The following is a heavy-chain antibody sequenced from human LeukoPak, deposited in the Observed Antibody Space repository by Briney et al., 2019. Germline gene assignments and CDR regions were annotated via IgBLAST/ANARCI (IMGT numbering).Heavy chain of an antibody. CDR3: ARRAGYVDY. V-gene: IGHV4-34*01. Sequence: PSETLSLTCAVYGGSFSGYYWSWIRQPPGKGLEWIGEINHSGSTNYNPSLKGRVTISVDTSKNQFSLKLSSVTAADTAVYYCARRAGYVDYWGQGTLVTVSS. CDR1: GGSFSGYY. CDR2: INHSGST. J-gene: IGHJ4*02. D-gene: IGHD6-19*01.